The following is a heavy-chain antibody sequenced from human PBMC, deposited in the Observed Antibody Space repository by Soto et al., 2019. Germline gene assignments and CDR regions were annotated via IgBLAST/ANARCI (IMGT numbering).Heavy chain of an antibody. J-gene: IGHJ4*02. CDR1: GFTFSTYW. CDR2: VNQDGGEK. Sequence: PGGSLRLSFAASGFTFSTYWMSWVRQAPGKGLEWVANVNQDGGEKFYVGSVKGRFTISRDNAMNSLYLQMNSLRVEDTAVYYCARGRPVPYWGQGTLVTVSS. V-gene: IGHV3-7*01. D-gene: IGHD3-10*01. CDR3: ARGRPVPY.